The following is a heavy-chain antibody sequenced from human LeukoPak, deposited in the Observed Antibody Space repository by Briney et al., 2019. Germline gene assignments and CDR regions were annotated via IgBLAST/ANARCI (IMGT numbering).Heavy chain of an antibody. D-gene: IGHD6-13*01. V-gene: IGHV6-1*01. J-gene: IGHJ6*02. CDR1: GDSVPSNSAA. CDR3: ARDSIAAAGYGMDV. CDR2: TYYRSNSYN. Sequence: SQTLSLTCALSGDSVPSNSAAWDWLRQSPSRGFEWLGRTYYRSNSYNDYAVYVKSRITITPDTSKNQFSLQLNSVTPEDTAVYYCARDSIAAAGYGMDVWGQGTTVTVSS.